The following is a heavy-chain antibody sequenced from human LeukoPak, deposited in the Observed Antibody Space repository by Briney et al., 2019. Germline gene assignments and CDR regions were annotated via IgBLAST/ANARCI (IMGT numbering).Heavy chain of an antibody. CDR3: ARGQGYYYGSGSYGYFDY. D-gene: IGHD3-10*01. J-gene: IGHJ4*02. CDR1: GGTFSSYA. Sequence: ASVKVSCKASGGTFSSYAINWVRQATGQGLEWMGWMNPNSGNTGYAQKFQGRVTITRNTSISTAYMELSSLRSEDTAVYYCARGQGYYYGSGSYGYFDYWGQGTLVTVSS. V-gene: IGHV1-8*03. CDR2: MNPNSGNT.